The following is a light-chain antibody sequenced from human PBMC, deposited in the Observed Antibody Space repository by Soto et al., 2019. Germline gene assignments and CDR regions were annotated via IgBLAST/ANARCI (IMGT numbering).Light chain of an antibody. CDR3: QHYNSSSEA. V-gene: IGKV1-5*03. CDR1: QTISSW. Sequence: DIQMIQSPSTLSGSVGDRFTITCPAIQTISSWLAWYEQKPGKAPKLLIYQASTLKSGVPSRFRGSGSGTESTLTISSLQPDDFATYYCQHYNSSSEAFGQGTKVDIK. CDR2: QAS. J-gene: IGKJ1*01.